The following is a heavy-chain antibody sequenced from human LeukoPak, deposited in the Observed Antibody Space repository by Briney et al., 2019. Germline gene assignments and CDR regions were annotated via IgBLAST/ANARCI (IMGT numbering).Heavy chain of an antibody. J-gene: IGHJ4*02. CDR2: IWYDGSNK. V-gene: IGHV3-33*06. CDR3: AKLRVVITNFDY. D-gene: IGHD3-22*01. CDR1: GFTLSSYG. Sequence: GGSLRLSCAASGFTLSSYGMHWVRQAPGKGLEWVAVIWYDGSNKYYADSVKGRFTISRDNSKNTLYLQMNSLRAEDTAVYYCAKLRVVITNFDYWGQGTLVTVSS.